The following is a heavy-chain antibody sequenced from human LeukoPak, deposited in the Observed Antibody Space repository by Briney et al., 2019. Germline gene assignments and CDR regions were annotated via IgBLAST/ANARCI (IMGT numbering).Heavy chain of an antibody. J-gene: IGHJ6*02. CDR1: GYTFTSYA. CDR2: IIPIFGTA. CDR3: ATRLAVAGTGGYYYYYYGMDV. D-gene: IGHD6-19*01. V-gene: IGHV1-69*13. Sequence: SVKVSCKASGYTFTSYAISWVRQAPGQGLEWMGGIIPIFGTANYAQKFQGRVTITADESTSTAYMELSSLRSEDTAVYYCATRLAVAGTGGYYYYYYGMDVWGQGTTVTVSS.